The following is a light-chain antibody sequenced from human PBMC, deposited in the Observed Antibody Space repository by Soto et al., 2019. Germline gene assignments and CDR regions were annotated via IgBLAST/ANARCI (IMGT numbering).Light chain of an antibody. V-gene: IGLV2-14*01. J-gene: IGLJ1*01. Sequence: QSVLTQPASVSGSPGQSITISCTGTSSDVGTYNHVSWYQQHPDKAPKLMIYDVSNRPSGVSNRFSGSKSGNTASLTISGLQAEDEADYYCSSYTTSTTLGVFGTGTKVTVL. CDR1: SSDVGTYNH. CDR2: DVS. CDR3: SSYTTSTTLGV.